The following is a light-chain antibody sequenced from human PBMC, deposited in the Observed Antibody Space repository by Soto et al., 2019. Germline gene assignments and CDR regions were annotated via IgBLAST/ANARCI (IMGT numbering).Light chain of an antibody. CDR2: AAS. J-gene: IGKJ1*01. CDR3: QQDDNWPQT. CDR1: KNIGSN. Sequence: EIVVTQSPAPLSVSPGDRAPLSCRASKNIGSNFAWYQQPPGQAPRLLIYAASSRATGIPARFSGSGFGAEFTLTISSLQSEDLAVYYCQQDDNWPQTFGLGTKVEVK. V-gene: IGKV3-15*01.